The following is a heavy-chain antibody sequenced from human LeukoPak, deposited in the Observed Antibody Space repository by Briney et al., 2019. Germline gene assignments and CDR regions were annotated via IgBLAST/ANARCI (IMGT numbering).Heavy chain of an antibody. CDR2: IIPIFGTA. V-gene: IGHV1-69*13. D-gene: IGHD5-12*01. CDR1: GGTFSSYA. Sequence: ASVNVSCKASGGTFSSYAISWVRQAPGQGLEWMGGIIPIFGTANYAQKFQGRVTITADESTSTAYMELSSLRSEDTAVYYCGSWATATRTIDYWGQGTLVTVSS. J-gene: IGHJ4*02. CDR3: GSWATATRTIDY.